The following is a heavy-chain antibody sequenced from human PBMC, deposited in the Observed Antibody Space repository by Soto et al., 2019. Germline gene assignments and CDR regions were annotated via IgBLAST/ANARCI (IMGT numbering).Heavy chain of an antibody. V-gene: IGHV4-39*01. Sequence: SETLSLTCTVSGGSISSSGYYWGWIRQPPGKGLEWIGSIYYSGSTYYNPSLKSRVTISVDTSKNQFSLNLSSVTAADTAVYYCARQHVDGYYYYYMDVWGKGTTVTVSS. CDR3: ARQHVDGYYYYYMDV. J-gene: IGHJ6*03. CDR2: IYYSGST. CDR1: GGSISSSGYY. D-gene: IGHD5-12*01.